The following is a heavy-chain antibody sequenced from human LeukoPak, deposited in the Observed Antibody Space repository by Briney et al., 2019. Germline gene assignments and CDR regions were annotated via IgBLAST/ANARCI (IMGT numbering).Heavy chain of an antibody. CDR2: FDPEDGET. Sequence: ASVKVSCKVSGYTLTELSMHWVRQAPGKGLEWMGGFDPEDGETIYAQKFQGRVTMTEDTSTDTAYMELSSLRSEDTAVYYCATYSGYDWGFDYWGQGTLVTVSS. D-gene: IGHD5-12*01. CDR3: ATYSGYDWGFDY. V-gene: IGHV1-24*01. CDR1: GYTLTELS. J-gene: IGHJ4*02.